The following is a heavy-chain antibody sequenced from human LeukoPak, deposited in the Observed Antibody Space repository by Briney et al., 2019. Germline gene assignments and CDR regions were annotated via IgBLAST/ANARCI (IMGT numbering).Heavy chain of an antibody. CDR1: GFSFSAAW. Sequence: GGSLRLSCEASGFSFSAAWMTSVRQAPGKGLEWVATIKNDGSDKYYVDSVKGRFTLSRDNAKDLVHLQMSSLRVEDTAVYCCGNLGYSDGGQGTLVTVSS. CDR2: IKNDGSDK. D-gene: IGHD5-12*01. J-gene: IGHJ4*02. CDR3: GNLGYSD. V-gene: IGHV3-7*01.